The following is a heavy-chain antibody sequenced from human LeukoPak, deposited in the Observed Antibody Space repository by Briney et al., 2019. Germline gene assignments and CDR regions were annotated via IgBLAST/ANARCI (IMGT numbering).Heavy chain of an antibody. Sequence: ASVKVSCKASGYTFTNYGINWVRQAPGQGFEWMGWISAYNGNTNYAQKLQGRVTMTTDTSTSTAYMELRSLRSDDTAVYYCARAVGARSHYYMDVWGKGTTVTVSS. CDR2: ISAYNGNT. V-gene: IGHV1-18*01. J-gene: IGHJ6*03. CDR1: GYTFTNYG. CDR3: ARAVGARSHYYMDV. D-gene: IGHD1-26*01.